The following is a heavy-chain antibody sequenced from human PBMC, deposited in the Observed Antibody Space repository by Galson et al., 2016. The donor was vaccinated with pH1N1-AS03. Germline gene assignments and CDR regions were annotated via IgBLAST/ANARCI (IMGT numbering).Heavy chain of an antibody. J-gene: IGHJ4*02. CDR1: GASVSVHS. CDR2: VYYTGSV. Sequence: ETLSLTCTLSGASVSVHSLNWIRLSAAEGLEWIGYVYYTGSVKYNPSLKSRVTISLDTSNNLFSLILKSVTAADTAVYYCARGRAPSPVTYYFDDWGQGTLVTVSS. CDR3: ARGRAPSPVTYYFDD. V-gene: IGHV4-59*02.